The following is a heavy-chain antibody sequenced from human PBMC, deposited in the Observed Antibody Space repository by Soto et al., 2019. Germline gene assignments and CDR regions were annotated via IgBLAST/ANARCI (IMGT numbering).Heavy chain of an antibody. D-gene: IGHD6-19*01. Sequence: QVQLEESGGGLVKPGGSLRLSCAASGFTFSAGYMSWIRQAPNKGLEYISYISSSGTSANYADSVKGRFTISRDNAKNSLYLQMNNLRAEDTAVYYCARDRGAVTGQYFDYWGQGALVTVYS. CDR3: ARDRGAVTGQYFDY. CDR1: GFTFSAGY. J-gene: IGHJ4*02. CDR2: ISSSGTSA. V-gene: IGHV3-11*05.